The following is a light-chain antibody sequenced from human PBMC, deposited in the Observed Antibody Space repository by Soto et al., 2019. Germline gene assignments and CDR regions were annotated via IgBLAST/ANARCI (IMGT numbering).Light chain of an antibody. V-gene: IGKV1-27*01. J-gene: IGKJ1*01. CDR3: QNYNNAPRT. CDR1: QGISNY. Sequence: DIPMTQSPSSLSASVGDTVTITCRASQGISNYLAWYQQKPGQVPNLLIYAASTLQSGVPSRFSGSGSGTGLTLTISSLRPEDVATYYCQNYNNAPRTFGKGTKVEI. CDR2: AAS.